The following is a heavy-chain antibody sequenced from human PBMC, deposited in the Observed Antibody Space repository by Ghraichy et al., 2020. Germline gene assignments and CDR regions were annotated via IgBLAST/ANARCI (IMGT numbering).Heavy chain of an antibody. V-gene: IGHV1-2*02. Sequence: ASVKVSCKASGYTFTDYYIHWVRQAPGQGLEWMGWIDPNNGDTDPPQKFRGRVTLTRDTSIRTAYMELRGLRSDDTALYYCERPNIPPRGTLHYRGFDVWGQGTTVTVSS. CDR1: GYTFTDYY. D-gene: IGHD1-7*01. CDR2: IDPNNGDT. CDR3: ERPNIPPRGTLHYRGFDV. J-gene: IGHJ6*02.